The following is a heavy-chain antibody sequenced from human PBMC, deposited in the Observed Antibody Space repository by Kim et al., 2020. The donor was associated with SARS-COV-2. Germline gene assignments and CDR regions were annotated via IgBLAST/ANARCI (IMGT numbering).Heavy chain of an antibody. CDR2: IYTSGST. V-gene: IGHV4-4*07. J-gene: IGHJ6*02. Sequence: SETLSLTCTVSGGSISSYYRSWIRQPAGKGLEWIGRIYTSGSTNYNPSLKSRVTMSVDTSKNQFSLKLSSVTAADTAVYYCARDSSGYGSYYYGMDVWGQGTTVTVSS. CDR1: GGSISSYY. CDR3: ARDSSGYGSYYYGMDV. D-gene: IGHD3-22*01.